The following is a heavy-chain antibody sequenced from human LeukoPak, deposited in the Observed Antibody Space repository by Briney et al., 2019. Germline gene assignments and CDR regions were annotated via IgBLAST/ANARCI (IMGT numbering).Heavy chain of an antibody. J-gene: IGHJ4*02. D-gene: IGHD3-16*02. CDR1: VGTFSSYA. CDR3: ASIAIKPY. V-gene: IGHV1-69*13. CDR2: IIPILGTA. Sequence: AAVKVSCKASVGTFSSYAISGVRQAPGRGVEWMEGIIPILGTANYAPKFQGRVTITADESTSTAYMELSSLRSEDTAVYYCASIAIKPYWGQGTLVTVSS.